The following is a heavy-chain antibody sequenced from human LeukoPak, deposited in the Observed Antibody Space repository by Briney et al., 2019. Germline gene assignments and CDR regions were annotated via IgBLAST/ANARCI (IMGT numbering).Heavy chain of an antibody. CDR3: ARVTYYDSSGYCPRFDY. CDR2: MNPNSGNT. D-gene: IGHD3-22*01. Sequence: ASVKVSCKASGYTFTSYDINWVRQATGQGLEWMGWMNPNSGNTGYAQKFQGRVTMTRNTSISTAYMELSSLRSEDTAVYYCARVTYYDSSGYCPRFDYWGQGTLVTVSS. J-gene: IGHJ4*02. V-gene: IGHV1-8*01. CDR1: GYTFTSYD.